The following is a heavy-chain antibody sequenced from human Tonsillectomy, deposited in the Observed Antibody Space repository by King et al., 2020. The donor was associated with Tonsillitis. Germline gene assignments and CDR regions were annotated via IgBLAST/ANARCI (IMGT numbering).Heavy chain of an antibody. CDR3: VSEDYYYYMDV. CDR2: IKQDGSDK. J-gene: IGHJ6*03. CDR1: GFTFSNYW. Sequence: VQLVESGGGLVQPGASLRLSCAASGFTFSNYWMTWVRQAPGKGLEWVANIKQDGSDKYYVESAKGRFTISRDNAKNSVYMQMNSLRAEDTAVYYCVSEDYYYYMDVWGKGTTVTVSS. V-gene: IGHV3-7*03.